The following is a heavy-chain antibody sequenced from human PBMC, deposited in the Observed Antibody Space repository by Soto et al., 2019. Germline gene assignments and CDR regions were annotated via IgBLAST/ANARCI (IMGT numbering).Heavy chain of an antibody. CDR2: ISSSSSYI. J-gene: IGHJ4*02. CDR3: ARGYLPREPEWLSTYYFDY. V-gene: IGHV3-21*01. Sequence: PGGSLRLSCAASGFTFSSYSMNWVRQAPGKGLEWVSSISSSSSYIYYADSVKGRFTISRDNAKNSLYLQMNSLRAEDTAVYYCARGYLPREPEWLSTYYFDYWGQGTLVTVSS. D-gene: IGHD3-22*01. CDR1: GFTFSSYS.